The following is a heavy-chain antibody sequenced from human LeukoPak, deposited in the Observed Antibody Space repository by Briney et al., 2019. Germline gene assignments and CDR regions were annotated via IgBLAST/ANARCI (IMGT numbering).Heavy chain of an antibody. D-gene: IGHD4-23*01. CDR3: AKDHLSYGGNSGIDY. CDR2: IWYDGSNK. Sequence: PGRSLRLSCAASGFTFSSYGMHWVRQAPGKGLEWVAVIWYDGSNKYYADPVKGRFTISRDNSKNTLYLQMNSLRAEDTAVYCCAKDHLSYGGNSGIDYWGQGTLVTVSS. CDR1: GFTFSSYG. V-gene: IGHV3-33*06. J-gene: IGHJ4*02.